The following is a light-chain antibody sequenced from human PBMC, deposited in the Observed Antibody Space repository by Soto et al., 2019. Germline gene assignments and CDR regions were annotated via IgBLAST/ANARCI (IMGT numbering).Light chain of an antibody. V-gene: IGLV2-14*01. CDR2: DVS. J-gene: IGLJ1*01. Sequence: QSLLTQPACVSGSPGQSITLACTGTISDVSNYIYVSWYQQHPGKAPKLIIYDVSSRPSGVSNRFPGSKSGNTASLSMSGLQAEDEADYYCSSYTSSSTLSVFGTGTKVTVL. CDR1: ISDVSNYIY. CDR3: SSYTSSSTLSV.